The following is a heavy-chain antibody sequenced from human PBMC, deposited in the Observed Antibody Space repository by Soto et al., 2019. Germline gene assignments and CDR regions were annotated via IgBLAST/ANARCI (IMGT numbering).Heavy chain of an antibody. Sequence: GGSLRLSCAASGFTFSSYGMHWVRQAPGKGLEWVAVIWYDGSNKYYADSVKGRFTISRDNSKNTLYLQMNSLRAEDTAVYYYARAGRAAAGTDNYYGMDVWGQGTTVTVSS. D-gene: IGHD6-13*01. CDR2: IWYDGSNK. CDR1: GFTFSSYG. J-gene: IGHJ6*02. CDR3: ARAGRAAAGTDNYYGMDV. V-gene: IGHV3-33*01.